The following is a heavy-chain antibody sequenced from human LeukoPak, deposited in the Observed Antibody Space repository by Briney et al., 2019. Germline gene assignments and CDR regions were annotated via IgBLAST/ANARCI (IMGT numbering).Heavy chain of an antibody. V-gene: IGHV1-46*01. Sequence: ASVKVSCKASGYSFTSNYIHWVRQAPGQGLEWMGMIYPRDGSTSYAQKIQGRVTVTRDTSTSTAYMELSSLRSEDTAVYYCARGVHILTPLRTYGMDVRGQGTTVTVSS. CDR2: IYPRDGST. CDR1: GYSFTSNY. J-gene: IGHJ6*02. CDR3: ARGVHILTPLRTYGMDV. D-gene: IGHD3-9*01.